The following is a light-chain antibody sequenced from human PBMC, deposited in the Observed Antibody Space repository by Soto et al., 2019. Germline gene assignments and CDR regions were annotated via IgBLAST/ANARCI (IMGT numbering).Light chain of an antibody. V-gene: IGLV2-14*01. CDR2: DVS. CDR3: SSYTTSNTRQIV. J-gene: IGLJ1*01. Sequence: QSALPQPASVSGSPGQSITISCTGTSRDVGGYNYVSWYEQHPGKAPKLMIYDVSNRPSGVSNRFSGSKSGNTASLTISGLQAEDEADYYCSSYTTSNTRQIVFGTGTKLTVL. CDR1: SRDVGGYNY.